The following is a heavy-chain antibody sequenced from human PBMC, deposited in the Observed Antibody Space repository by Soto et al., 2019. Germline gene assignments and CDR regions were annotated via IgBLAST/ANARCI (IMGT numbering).Heavy chain of an antibody. CDR3: ANAGAPY. D-gene: IGHD3-10*01. CDR2: LSVSGVAT. Sequence: SLRLSGAASESISVNYSMRWVRQAPVKGLECVEGLSVSGVATFYADSWKGRFTVSRDSSRNTIYLHRNRLRVDHTAVHYCANAGAPYWGPGTLDT. V-gene: IGHV3-23*01. J-gene: IGHJ4*02. CDR1: ESISVNYS.